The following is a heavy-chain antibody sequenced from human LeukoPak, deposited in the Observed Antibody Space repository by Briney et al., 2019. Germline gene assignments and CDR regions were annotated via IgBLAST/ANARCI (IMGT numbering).Heavy chain of an antibody. V-gene: IGHV1-2*04. CDR1: GYTFTGYY. D-gene: IGHD2-15*01. CDR3: AVALKDRYFDY. CDR2: INPNSGGT. J-gene: IGHJ4*02. Sequence: ASVKVSCKASGYTFTGYYMLWVRQAPGQGLEWMGWINPNSGGTNYAQKFQGWVTMTRDTSISTAYMELSRLRSDDTAVYYCAVALKDRYFDYWGQGTLVTVSS.